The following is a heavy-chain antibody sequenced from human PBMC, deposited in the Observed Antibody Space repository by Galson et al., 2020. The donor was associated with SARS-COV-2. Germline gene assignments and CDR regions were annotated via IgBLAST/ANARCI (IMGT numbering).Heavy chain of an antibody. J-gene: IGHJ3*02. D-gene: IGHD1-1*01. Sequence: SGPTLVKPTRTVTLTCTFSGFSLTTSGVGVGWIRQPPGKALEWLALIYWDDDKRYSPSLESRLTITKDTSKNQVFLIMTNMDPVDTATYYCAHFKVQQPPGDGFDIWGQGTLVTVSS. CDR2: IYWDDDK. CDR1: GFSLTTSGVG. V-gene: IGHV2-5*02. CDR3: AHFKVQQPPGDGFDI.